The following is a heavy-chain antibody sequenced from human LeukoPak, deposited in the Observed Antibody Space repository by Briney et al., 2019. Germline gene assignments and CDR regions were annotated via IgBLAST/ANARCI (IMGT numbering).Heavy chain of an antibody. CDR1: GYTFTSYG. CDR2: ISVYNGIS. Sequence: GASVKVSCKASGYTFTSYGISWVRQAPGQGLEWMGWISVYNGISSYAQKLEGRVTMTTDTSTTTAYMELRSLRSDDTAVYYCARGDYSGSYYYFDYWGQGTLVTVSS. D-gene: IGHD1-26*01. CDR3: ARGDYSGSYYYFDY. J-gene: IGHJ4*02. V-gene: IGHV1-18*01.